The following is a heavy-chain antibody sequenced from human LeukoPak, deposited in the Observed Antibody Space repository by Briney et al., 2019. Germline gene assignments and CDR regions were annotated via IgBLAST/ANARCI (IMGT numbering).Heavy chain of an antibody. V-gene: IGHV1-8*03. Sequence: GASVKVSCKASGYTFTSYDINWVRQATGQGLEWMGWMNPNSGNTGYAQKFQGRVTITRNTSISTAYMELSSLRSEDTAVYYCARVRKRLGLWFGELDYWGQGTLVTVSS. D-gene: IGHD3-10*01. CDR1: GYTFTSYD. J-gene: IGHJ4*02. CDR3: ARVRKRLGLWFGELDY. CDR2: MNPNSGNT.